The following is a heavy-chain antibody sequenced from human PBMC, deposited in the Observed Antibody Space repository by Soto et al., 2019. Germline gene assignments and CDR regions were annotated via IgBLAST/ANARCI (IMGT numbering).Heavy chain of an antibody. CDR2: IDPGDSDT. D-gene: IGHD2-21*01. V-gene: IGHV5-51*01. Sequence: GESLKISCTASGYRFTSYWITWVRQAPGKGLELVGIIDPGDSDTRYSPSFQGQVTISADKSLKTAYLQWNSLRASDSSMYYCSTQIVEMLGTGFDVWGQGTMVTVPS. CDR1: GYRFTSYW. CDR3: STQIVEMLGTGFDV. J-gene: IGHJ3*01.